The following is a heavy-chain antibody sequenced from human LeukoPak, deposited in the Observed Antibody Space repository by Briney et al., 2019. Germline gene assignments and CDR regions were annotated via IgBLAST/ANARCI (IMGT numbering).Heavy chain of an antibody. CDR2: ISSSNSTI. J-gene: IGHJ5*02. D-gene: IGHD6-19*01. CDR3: ASVPYSSGPRLRWFDP. V-gene: IGHV3-48*01. Sequence: QPGGSQRLSCAASGFNFSSYSMNWVRQAPGKGLEWISYISSSNSTIYYADSVKGRFTISRDNAKNSLYLQMNSLRAEDTAVYYCASVPYSSGPRLRWFDPWGQGTLVTVSS. CDR1: GFNFSSYS.